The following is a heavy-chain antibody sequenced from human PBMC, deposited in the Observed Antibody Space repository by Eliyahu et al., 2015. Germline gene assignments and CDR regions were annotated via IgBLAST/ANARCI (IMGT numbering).Heavy chain of an antibody. CDR1: GGTFNSYA. J-gene: IGHJ6*02. V-gene: IGHV1-69*05. D-gene: IGHD3-10*01. CDR2: IIPIFGTA. CDR3: ARDQTNTYYYGSGSHSGSKNKSGRDYGMDV. Sequence: QVQLVQSGAEVKKPGSSVKVSCKASGGTFNSYAISWVRQXPGXGXGWRGGIIPIFGTANYAQKFQGRVTITTDESTSTAYMELSSLRSEDTAVYYCARDQTNTYYYGSGSHSGSKNKSGRDYGMDVWGQGTTVTVSS.